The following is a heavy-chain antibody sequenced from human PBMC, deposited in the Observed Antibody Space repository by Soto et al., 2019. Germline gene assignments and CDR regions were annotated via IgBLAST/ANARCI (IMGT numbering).Heavy chain of an antibody. J-gene: IGHJ6*02. CDR2: INHSGST. CDR3: ARAKGERSYDFWSGYYRRPQINYYGMDV. Sequence: SETLSLTCAVYGGSFSGYYWSWIRQPPGKGLEWIGEINHSGSTNYNPSLKSRVTISVDTSKNQFSLKLSSVTAADTAVYYCARAKGERSYDFWSGYYRRPQINYYGMDVWGQGTTVTVSS. V-gene: IGHV4-34*01. CDR1: GGSFSGYY. D-gene: IGHD3-3*01.